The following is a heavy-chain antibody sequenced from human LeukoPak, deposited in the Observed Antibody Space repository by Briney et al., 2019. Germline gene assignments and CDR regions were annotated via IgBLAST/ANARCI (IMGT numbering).Heavy chain of an antibody. D-gene: IGHD2-15*01. CDR2: IYYSGST. V-gene: IGHV4-39*07. J-gene: IGHJ4*02. CDR1: GGSISNSNYY. CDR3: ASLGYCSGGSCYFHDY. Sequence: SETLSLTCTVSGGSISNSNYYWGWIRQPPGKGLEWIGSIYYSGSTYYNPSLKSRVTISVDTSKNQFSLKLSSVTAADTAVYYCASLGYCSGGSCYFHDYWGQGTLVTVSS.